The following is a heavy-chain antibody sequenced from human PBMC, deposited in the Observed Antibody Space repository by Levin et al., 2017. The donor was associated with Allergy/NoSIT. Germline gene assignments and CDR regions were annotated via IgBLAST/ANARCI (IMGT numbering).Heavy chain of an antibody. D-gene: IGHD3-10*01. Sequence: SETLSLTCTVSSDSISSYYWSWIRQPAGKALEWIGRISTTGTIHYNPSLKSRVTVSVDTSRNQFSLRLTSVTAADTAVYYCAREHGGGRPFDYWGQGTPVTVSS. CDR2: ISTTGTI. V-gene: IGHV4-4*07. J-gene: IGHJ4*02. CDR3: AREHGGGRPFDY. CDR1: SDSISSYY.